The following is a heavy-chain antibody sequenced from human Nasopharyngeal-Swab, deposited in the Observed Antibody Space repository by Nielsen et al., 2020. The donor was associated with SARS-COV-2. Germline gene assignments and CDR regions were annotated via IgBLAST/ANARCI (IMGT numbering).Heavy chain of an antibody. CDR1: GFTFDDFA. D-gene: IGHD1-1*01. Sequence: GGSLRLSCAASGFTFDDFAMHWVRQAPGKGPMWVSRINSNGRSAAYADSVMGRFTISRDNAKNTLILQMNSLRVDDSAIYYCARHGGGWNDAFLDYWGQGTLVTVSP. CDR2: INSNGRSA. J-gene: IGHJ4*02. CDR3: ARHGGGWNDAFLDY. V-gene: IGHV3-74*01.